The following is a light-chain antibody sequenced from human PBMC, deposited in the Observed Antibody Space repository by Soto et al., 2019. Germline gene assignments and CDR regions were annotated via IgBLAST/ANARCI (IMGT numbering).Light chain of an antibody. CDR3: QTWGSGIHVV. Sequence: QPVLTQSPSASASLGASVKLTCTLSSGHSSYAIAWHQQHPEKGPRYLMKLYSDGSHNKGDAIPDRFSGSSSGAERYLTISSLQSEDEAEYYCQTWGSGIHVVFGGGTKLTVL. V-gene: IGLV4-69*01. CDR1: SGHSSYA. J-gene: IGLJ2*01. CDR2: LYSDGSH.